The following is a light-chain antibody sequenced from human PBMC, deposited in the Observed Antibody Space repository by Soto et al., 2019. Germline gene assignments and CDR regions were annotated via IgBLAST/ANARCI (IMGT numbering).Light chain of an antibody. V-gene: IGKV3-15*01. J-gene: IGKJ1*01. CDR1: QSISNN. Sequence: EIVMTQSPATLSVSPGEAATLSCRASQSISNNLAWYQQKPGQTPRLLIYGSSTRATGVPARFSGRGSGTDFTLIISSLQSEDFAVYYCQQYNNWPRTFGQGTKVDIK. CDR2: GSS. CDR3: QQYNNWPRT.